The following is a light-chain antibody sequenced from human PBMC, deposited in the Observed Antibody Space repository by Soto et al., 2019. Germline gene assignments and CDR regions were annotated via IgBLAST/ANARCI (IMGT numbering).Light chain of an antibody. Sequence: RVMTQSPDTLSASPGERATLSRRASETVRSNLAWYQQKPGQAPRLLIYAASTRATGIPARFIGNGSGTEFTLTISSLQSEDFAVYYCQQYNNWWTFGQGTTGDIK. CDR1: ETVRSN. CDR3: QQYNNWWT. CDR2: AAS. V-gene: IGKV3D-15*01. J-gene: IGKJ1*01.